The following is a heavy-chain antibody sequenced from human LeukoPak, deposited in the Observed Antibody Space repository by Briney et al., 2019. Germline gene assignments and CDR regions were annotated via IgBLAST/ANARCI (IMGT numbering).Heavy chain of an antibody. Sequence: PGGCLRLSCAASGFTFSSYSMNWGRQAPGKGLEWVSSISPRSDYIYYADSLKGRFTISRDNAKDSLYLQMNSLRAGDTAVYYCSRGGTDDPFNSWGEGTLAPVSS. D-gene: IGHD1-1*01. CDR3: SRGGTDDPFNS. V-gene: IGHV3-21*01. CDR2: ISPRSDYI. J-gene: IGHJ5*01. CDR1: GFTFSSYS.